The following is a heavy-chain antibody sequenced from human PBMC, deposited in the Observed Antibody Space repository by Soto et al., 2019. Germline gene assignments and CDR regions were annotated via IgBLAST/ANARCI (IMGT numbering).Heavy chain of an antibody. D-gene: IGHD3-3*01. V-gene: IGHV1-18*01. CDR1: GYTFASYG. CDR2: ISAYNGNT. CDR3: ARGWREFGVVNRFDP. J-gene: IGHJ5*02. Sequence: GASVKVSCKASGYTFASYGISWVRQAPRQGLEWIGWISAYNGNTNYAQKLQGRVTMTTDTSTSTAYMEMRSLRSADTAVYYCARGWREFGVVNRFDPWGQVTLVTVSS.